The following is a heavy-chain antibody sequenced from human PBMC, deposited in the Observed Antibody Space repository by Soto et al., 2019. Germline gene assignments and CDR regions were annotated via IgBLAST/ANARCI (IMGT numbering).Heavy chain of an antibody. D-gene: IGHD3-10*01. CDR1: GFPFTSYG. J-gene: IGHJ6*02. CDR3: ARGCAGYHESGSCIYYYYGMDV. Sequence: QVQLVQSGDEAKKPGASVKVSCKASGFPFTSYGISWVRQAPGQGLEWMGWISVYNGNTNYAQNLQGRVTMTTDTSTSTAYMELRSLRSDDTAVYYCARGCAGYHESGSCIYYYYGMDVWGQGTTVTVSS. CDR2: ISVYNGNT. V-gene: IGHV1-18*01.